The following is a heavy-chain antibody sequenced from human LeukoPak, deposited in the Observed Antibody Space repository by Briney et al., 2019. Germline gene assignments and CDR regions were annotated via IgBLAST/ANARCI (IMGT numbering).Heavy chain of an antibody. CDR1: GFTFNTYS. CDR2: ISSSGSTI. J-gene: IGHJ4*02. D-gene: IGHD3-22*01. V-gene: IGHV3-48*04. CDR3: ARDQEFDYYDSSGYYGLDY. Sequence: GGSLRLSCAASGFTFNTYSMNWVRQAPGKGLEWVSYISSSGSTIYYADSVKGRFTISRDNAKNSLYLQMNSLRAEDTAVYYCARDQEFDYYDSSGYYGLDYWGQGTLVTISS.